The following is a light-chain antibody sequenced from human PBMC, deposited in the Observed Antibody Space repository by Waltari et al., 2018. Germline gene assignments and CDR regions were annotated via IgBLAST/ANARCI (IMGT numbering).Light chain of an antibody. CDR2: GAS. V-gene: IGKV1-27*01. Sequence: EIQMTQSPSSLSASVGDRVTVTCRATQVINKDISWYQQKPGKAPTLLIYGASSLQTCVSSLFSRSGSGTDFTLTISSLQPEDVATYYCQQDYTTPLTFGGGTKVEIK. CDR1: QVINKD. J-gene: IGKJ4*01. CDR3: QQDYTTPLT.